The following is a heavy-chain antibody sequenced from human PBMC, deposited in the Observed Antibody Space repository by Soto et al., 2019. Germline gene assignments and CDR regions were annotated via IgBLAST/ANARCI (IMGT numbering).Heavy chain of an antibody. D-gene: IGHD3-3*01. J-gene: IGHJ5*02. CDR1: GFTFSSYW. CDR3: KKPPEPPFPREYDLCP. Sequence: EVQLVESGGGLVQPGGSLRLSCAASGFTFSSYWMHWVRQAPGKGLVWVSGINSDGSSTNYADSVKGRFTISRDNAKNTLYPQKNSRRAEDTPVYYCKKPPEPPFPREYDLCPWAQGTLVTAS. V-gene: IGHV3-74*01. CDR2: INSDGSST.